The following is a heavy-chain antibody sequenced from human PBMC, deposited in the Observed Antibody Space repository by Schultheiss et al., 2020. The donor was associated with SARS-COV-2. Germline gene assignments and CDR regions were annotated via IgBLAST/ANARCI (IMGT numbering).Heavy chain of an antibody. J-gene: IGHJ6*02. CDR3: ARVDHRRYSSGWYSYYYYGMDV. Sequence: GGSLRLSCAASGFTFSSYAMSWVRQAPGKGLVWVSRINSDGSSTSYADSVKGRFTISRDNAKNTLYLQMNSLRAEDTAVYYCARVDHRRYSSGWYSYYYYGMDVWGQGTTVTVSS. CDR1: GFTFSSYA. V-gene: IGHV3-74*01. D-gene: IGHD6-19*01. CDR2: INSDGSST.